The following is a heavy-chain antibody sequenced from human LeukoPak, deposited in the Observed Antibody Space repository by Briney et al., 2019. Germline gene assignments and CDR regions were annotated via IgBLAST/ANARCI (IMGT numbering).Heavy chain of an antibody. CDR1: GYTFTGYY. V-gene: IGHV1-2*02. CDR2: INPNSGGT. D-gene: IGHD3-3*01. CDR3: ARVDDFRSGPRDYYYGMDV. Sequence: ASVKVSCKASGYTFTGYYMHWVRQAPGQGLEWMGWINPNSGGTNYAQKFQGRVTMTRDTSISTAYMELSRLRSDDTAVYYCARVDDFRSGPRDYYYGMDVWGQGTTVTVSS. J-gene: IGHJ6*02.